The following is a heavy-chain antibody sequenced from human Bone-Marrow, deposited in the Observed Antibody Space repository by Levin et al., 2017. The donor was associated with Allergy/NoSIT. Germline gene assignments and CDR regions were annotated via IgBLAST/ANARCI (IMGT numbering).Heavy chain of an antibody. Sequence: VASVKVSCKASGYTFTGYYMHWVRQAPGQGLEWMGWINPNSGGTNYAQKFQGRVTMTRDTSISTAYMELSRLRSDDTAVYYCARSPRVVPAPMDVWGKGTTVTVSS. CDR1: GYTFTGYY. J-gene: IGHJ6*03. CDR3: ARSPRVVPAPMDV. V-gene: IGHV1-2*02. D-gene: IGHD2-2*01. CDR2: INPNSGGT.